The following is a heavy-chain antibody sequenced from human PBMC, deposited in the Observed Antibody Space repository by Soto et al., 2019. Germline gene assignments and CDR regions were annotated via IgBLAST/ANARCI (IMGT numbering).Heavy chain of an antibody. J-gene: IGHJ6*02. CDR3: AITTVTYPKYYYGMDV. D-gene: IGHD4-17*01. CDR1: GFTFSSYS. V-gene: IGHV3-48*02. Sequence: GGSLRLSCAASGFTFSSYSMNWVRQAPGKGLEWVSYISSSSSTIYYADSVKGRFTISRDNAKNSLYLQMNSLRDEDTAVYYCAITTVTYPKYYYGMDVWGQGTTVTVSS. CDR2: ISSSSSTI.